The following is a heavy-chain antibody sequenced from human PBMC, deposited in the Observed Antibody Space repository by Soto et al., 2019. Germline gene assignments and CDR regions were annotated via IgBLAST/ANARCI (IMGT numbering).Heavy chain of an antibody. CDR1: GYSFTSYW. Sequence: GESLKISCKGSGYSFTSYWIGWVRQMPGKGLEWIGIIYPGDSDTRYSPSFQGQVTISADKSISTAYLQWSSLKASDTAMYYCARHGGDIAARLGYYYYGMDVWGQGTTVTVSS. D-gene: IGHD6-6*01. V-gene: IGHV5-51*01. CDR3: ARHGGDIAARLGYYYYGMDV. CDR2: IYPGDSDT. J-gene: IGHJ6*02.